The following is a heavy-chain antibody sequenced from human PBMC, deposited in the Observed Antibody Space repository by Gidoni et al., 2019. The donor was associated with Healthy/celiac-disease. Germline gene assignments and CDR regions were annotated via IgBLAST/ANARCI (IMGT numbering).Heavy chain of an antibody. CDR3: TRVPTGYGSLDY. CDR2: IRSKAYGGTT. Sequence: EVQLVESGGGLVQPGRSLRLSCTASGFTLGDYAMSWVRQAPGKGLEWVGFIRSKAYGGTTEYAASVKGRFTISRDDSKSIAYLQMNSLKTEDTAVYYCTRVPTGYGSLDYWGQGTLVTVSS. J-gene: IGHJ4*02. V-gene: IGHV3-49*04. CDR1: GFTLGDYA. D-gene: IGHD4-17*01.